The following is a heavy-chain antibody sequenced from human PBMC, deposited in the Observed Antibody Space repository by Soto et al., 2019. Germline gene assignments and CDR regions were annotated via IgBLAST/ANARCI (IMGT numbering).Heavy chain of an antibody. J-gene: IGHJ3*02. V-gene: IGHV1-3*01. CDR2: INAGNGKT. CDR1: AYAFSSYD. D-gene: IGHD3-16*02. CDR3: AKLSEGVITFGEVIVIETINDAFDN. Sequence: ASVKVSRRTSAYAFSSYDMHWERQAPGKRIAWMGWINAGNGKTKYSQKIQGRVTITRDTSANTAYMELSSLRAEDTAVYYCAKLSEGVITFGEVIVIETINDAFDNWGQGTMVTVSS.